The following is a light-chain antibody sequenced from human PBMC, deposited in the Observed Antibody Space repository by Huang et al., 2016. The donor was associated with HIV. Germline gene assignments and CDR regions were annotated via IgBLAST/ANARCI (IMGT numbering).Light chain of an antibody. Sequence: EIVMTQSPATLSVSPGERATLSCRASQSVSSNLAWYQQKPGQAPRLLIYGASTRAPGIPARFSGSGSGTEFTLTISGLQSEDFAVYYCQQYDNWPPITFGPGTKVDIK. V-gene: IGKV3-15*01. J-gene: IGKJ3*01. CDR2: GAS. CDR3: QQYDNWPPIT. CDR1: QSVSSN.